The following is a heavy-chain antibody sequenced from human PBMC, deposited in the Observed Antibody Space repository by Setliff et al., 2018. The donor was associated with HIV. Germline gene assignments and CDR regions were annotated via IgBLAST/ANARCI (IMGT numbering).Heavy chain of an antibody. CDR2: IWYDGSNN. CDR3: ARELWFGELHEVYGMDV. V-gene: IGHV3-33*01. CDR1: GFTFSSYG. D-gene: IGHD3-10*01. Sequence: GGSLRLSCAASGFTFSSYGMHWVRQAPGKGLEWVAVIWYDGSNNYYADSVKGRFTISRDNSKNTLYLQMNSLRAEDTAVYYCARELWFGELHEVYGMDVWGQGTTVTVSS. J-gene: IGHJ6*02.